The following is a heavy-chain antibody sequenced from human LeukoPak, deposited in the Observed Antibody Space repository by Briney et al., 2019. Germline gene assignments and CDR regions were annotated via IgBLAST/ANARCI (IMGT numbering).Heavy chain of an antibody. Sequence: PGGSLRLSCAASGFTFSSYSMNWVRQAPGKGLEWVSSISSSSSYIYYADSVKGRFTTSRDNAKNSLYLQMNSLRAEDTAVYYCARGPPGYFDWLFDYWGQGTLVTVSS. CDR2: ISSSSSYI. V-gene: IGHV3-21*01. CDR1: GFTFSSYS. J-gene: IGHJ4*02. CDR3: ARGPPGYFDWLFDY. D-gene: IGHD3-9*01.